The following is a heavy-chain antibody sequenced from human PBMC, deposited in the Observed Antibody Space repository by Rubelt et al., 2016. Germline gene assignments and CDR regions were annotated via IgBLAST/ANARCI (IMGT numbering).Heavy chain of an antibody. J-gene: IGHJ2*01. CDR1: GYIFTSYW. V-gene: IGHV5-51*01. CDR3: ARMYAEGDYGDYWDWHVDL. CDR2: TYPNDADT. Sequence: EVQLEQSGAEVKKAGESLKISCKASGYIFTSYWIGWVRQMPGKGLEWMGITYPNDADTRYSPCFEGQVTVSADKSINTAFLQWGSLKAADTATYECARMYAEGDYGDYWDWHVDLWGRGTLVTVSS. D-gene: IGHD4-17*01.